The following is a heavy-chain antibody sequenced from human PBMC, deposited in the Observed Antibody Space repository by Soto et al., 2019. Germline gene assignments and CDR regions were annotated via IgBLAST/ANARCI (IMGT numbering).Heavy chain of an antibody. CDR1: GFSLSTSGVG. J-gene: IGHJ4*02. V-gene: IGHV2-5*01. Sequence: SGPTLVNPTQTLTLTCTFSGFSLSTSGVGVGWIRQPPGKALEWLALIYWNDDERYSPSLKSRLTITKDTSKNQVVLTMTNMDPVDTATYYCAHTYYDFWSGYQDYWGQGTLVTSPQ. CDR3: AHTYYDFWSGYQDY. D-gene: IGHD3-3*01. CDR2: IYWNDDE.